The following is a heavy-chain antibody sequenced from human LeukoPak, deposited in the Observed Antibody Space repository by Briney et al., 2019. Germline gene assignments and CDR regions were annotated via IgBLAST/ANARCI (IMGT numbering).Heavy chain of an antibody. J-gene: IGHJ4*02. CDR3: TTTPRYNWNWSY. CDR1: GFTFSSYG. D-gene: IGHD1-1*01. CDR2: IKSKTDGGTT. Sequence: PGGSLRLSCAASGFTFSSYGMSWVRQAPGKGLEWVGRIKSKTDGGTTDYAAPVKGRFTISRDDSKNTLYLQMNSLKTEDTAVYYCTTTPRYNWNWSYWGQGTLVTVSS. V-gene: IGHV3-15*01.